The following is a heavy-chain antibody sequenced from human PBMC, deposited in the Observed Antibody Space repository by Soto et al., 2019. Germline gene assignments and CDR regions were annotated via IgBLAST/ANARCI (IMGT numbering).Heavy chain of an antibody. CDR1: GGSISDNDYY. J-gene: IGHJ5*01. CDR3: ARGRIVVPPFDS. V-gene: IGHV4-39*01. CDR2: ISHTGTA. Sequence: SETLSLTCTVSGGSISDNDYYWSWIRQPPGKGLEWIGTISHTGTAYYNPSLESRVAVSVGTSENQFSLNLRAEDTAVYYCARGRIVVPPFDSWGRGTLVTVSS. D-gene: IGHD2-15*01.